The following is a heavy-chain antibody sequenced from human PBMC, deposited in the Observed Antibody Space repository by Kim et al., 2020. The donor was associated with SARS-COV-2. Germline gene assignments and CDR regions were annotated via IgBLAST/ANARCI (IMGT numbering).Heavy chain of an antibody. J-gene: IGHJ4*02. V-gene: IGHV4-34*01. CDR1: GGSYSGYY. CDR3: AHRPWGLSFDY. CDR2: ISNSGST. D-gene: IGHD3-16*01. Sequence: SETLSLTCAVYGGSYSGYYWSSIRQPPGKGLVWIGEISNSGSTNYNLSLKSRVTLSVDTSKNQFSLKLSSVNAADMAVYYCAHRPWGLSFDYWGQGTLVT.